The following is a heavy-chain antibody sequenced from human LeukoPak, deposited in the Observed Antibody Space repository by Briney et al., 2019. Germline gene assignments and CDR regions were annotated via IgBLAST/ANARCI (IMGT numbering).Heavy chain of an antibody. J-gene: IGHJ4*02. Sequence: PGGSLRLSCAASGFTFSSYEMNWVRQAPGKGLEWVSYISSSGSTIYYADSVKGRFTISRDNSKNTLYLQMNSLRAEDTAVYYCAKDPSYYDSSGYYYFDYWGQGTLVTVSS. CDR3: AKDPSYYDSSGYYYFDY. CDR1: GFTFSSYE. V-gene: IGHV3-48*03. D-gene: IGHD3-22*01. CDR2: ISSSGSTI.